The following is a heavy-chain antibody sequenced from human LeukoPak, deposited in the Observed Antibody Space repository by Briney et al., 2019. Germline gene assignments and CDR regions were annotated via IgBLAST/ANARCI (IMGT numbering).Heavy chain of an antibody. Sequence: SETLSLTCTVSGDSLSTNNHYWAWIRQPPGKGLEWIASIYYGGYTHYNPSNPSLRTRVTISVDTSKTQFSLKLSSVTAADTAVYYCARAVAYYMDVWGKGTTVTVPS. V-gene: IGHV4-39*07. CDR1: GDSLSTNNHY. CDR2: IYYGGYT. CDR3: ARAVAYYMDV. J-gene: IGHJ6*03. D-gene: IGHD6-19*01.